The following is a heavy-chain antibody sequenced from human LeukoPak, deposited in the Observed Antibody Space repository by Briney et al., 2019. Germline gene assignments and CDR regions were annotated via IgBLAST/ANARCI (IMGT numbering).Heavy chain of an antibody. Sequence: SETLSLTCTVSGGSISSYYWSWIRQPPGKGLEWFGYIYYSGSTNYNPSLKSRVTISVDTSKNQFSLKLSSVTAADTAVYYCARSDFWSGKEYGMDVWGQGTTVTVSS. V-gene: IGHV4-59*01. J-gene: IGHJ6*02. CDR3: ARSDFWSGKEYGMDV. CDR1: GGSISSYY. CDR2: IYYSGST. D-gene: IGHD3-3*01.